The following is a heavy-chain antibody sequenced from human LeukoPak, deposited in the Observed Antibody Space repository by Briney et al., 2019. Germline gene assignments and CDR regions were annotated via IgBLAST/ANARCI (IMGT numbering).Heavy chain of an antibody. Sequence: PGGSLRLSCAASGFTFSDYYMSWIRQAPGKGLEWVSYISSSGSTIYYADSVKGRFTISRDNAKNSLYLQMNSLRAEDTALYYCTKDGVGTTKMYYFDYWGQGTLVTVSS. D-gene: IGHD1-26*01. CDR1: GFTFSDYY. V-gene: IGHV3-11*01. J-gene: IGHJ4*02. CDR2: ISSSGSTI. CDR3: TKDGVGTTKMYYFDY.